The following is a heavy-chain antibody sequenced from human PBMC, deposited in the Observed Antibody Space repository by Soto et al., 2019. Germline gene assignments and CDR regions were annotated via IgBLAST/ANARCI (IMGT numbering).Heavy chain of an antibody. CDR1: GYTFTSYG. J-gene: IGHJ6*02. Sequence: GASVKVSCKASGYTFTSYGISWVRQAPGQGLEWMGWISAYNGNTNYAQKLQGRVTMTTDTSTSTAYMELRSLRSDDTAVYYCARVRPNMIAPRKGMDVWGQGTTVTVSS. V-gene: IGHV1-18*01. CDR2: ISAYNGNT. D-gene: IGHD3-22*01. CDR3: ARVRPNMIAPRKGMDV.